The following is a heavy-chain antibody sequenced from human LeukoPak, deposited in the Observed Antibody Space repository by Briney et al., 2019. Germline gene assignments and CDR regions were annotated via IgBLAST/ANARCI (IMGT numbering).Heavy chain of an antibody. CDR2: INPNSGGT. V-gene: IGHV1-2*02. CDR3: ARDRYSSSGSPLYYMDV. CDR1: GYTFTGYY. Sequence: ASVKVSCKASGYTFTGYYMHWVRQAPGQGLEWMGWINPNSGGTNYAQKFQGRVTMTRDTSISTAYMELSRLRSDDTAVYYCARDRYSSSGSPLYYMDVWGKGTTVTVSS. J-gene: IGHJ6*03. D-gene: IGHD6-13*01.